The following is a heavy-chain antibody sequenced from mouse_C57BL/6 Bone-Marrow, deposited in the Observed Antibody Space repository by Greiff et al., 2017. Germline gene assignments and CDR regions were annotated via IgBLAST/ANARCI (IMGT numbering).Heavy chain of an antibody. Sequence: EVMLVESGGGLVKPGGSLKLSCAASGFTFSDYGMHWVRQAPETGLEWVAYISSGSSTIYYAATVQGRFTISSDTAKNTLFLQMTSLRSEDTAWYYCASSCMDYWGQGTLVTVSS. CDR2: ISSGSSTI. CDR1: GFTFSDYG. CDR3: ASSCMDY. V-gene: IGHV5-17*01. D-gene: IGHD2-12*01. J-gene: IGHJ4*01.